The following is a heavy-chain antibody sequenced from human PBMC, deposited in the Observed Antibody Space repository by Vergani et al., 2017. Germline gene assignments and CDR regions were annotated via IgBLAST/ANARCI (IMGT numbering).Heavy chain of an antibody. Sequence: QVQLQESGPGLVKPSETLSLTCAVSGYSISSGYYWGWLRQPPGKGLEWIGSIYHSGSTYYNPSLKSRVTISVDTSKNQCSLKLSSVTASDTAVYYCARGQQWLGGDFDYWGQGTLVTVSS. CDR1: GYSISSGYY. V-gene: IGHV4-38-2*01. J-gene: IGHJ4*02. D-gene: IGHD6-19*01. CDR2: IYHSGST. CDR3: ARGQQWLGGDFDY.